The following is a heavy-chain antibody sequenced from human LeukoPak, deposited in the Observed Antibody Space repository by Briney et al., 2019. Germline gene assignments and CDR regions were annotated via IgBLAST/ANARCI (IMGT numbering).Heavy chain of an antibody. CDR3: ARVLSSWYKNWFDP. D-gene: IGHD6-13*01. V-gene: IGHV3-48*03. Sequence: GGSLRLSCAASGFTFSSYEMNWVRQAPGKGLEWVSYISSSGSTIYYADSVKGRFTISRDNAKNSLYLQMNSLRAEDTAVYYCARVLSSWYKNWFDPWGQGTLVTVSS. CDR1: GFTFSSYE. CDR2: ISSSGSTI. J-gene: IGHJ5*02.